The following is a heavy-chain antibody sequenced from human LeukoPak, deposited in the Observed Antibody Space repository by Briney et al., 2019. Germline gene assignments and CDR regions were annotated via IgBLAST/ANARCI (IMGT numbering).Heavy chain of an antibody. J-gene: IGHJ4*02. CDR2: IYYTGTT. CDR3: ATSVGTTGTT. D-gene: IGHD1-1*01. CDR1: GGSISSYY. V-gene: IGHV4-59*08. Sequence: SETLSLTCTVSGGSISSYYWSWIRQPPGKGLEWIGYIYYTGTTKYNPSLTSRVTISIDTSKNQFSLKLSSVTAADTAVYYCATSVGTTGTTWGQGTLVIVSS.